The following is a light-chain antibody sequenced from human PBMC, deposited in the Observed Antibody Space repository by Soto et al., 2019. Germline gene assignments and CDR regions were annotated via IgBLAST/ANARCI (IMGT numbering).Light chain of an antibody. Sequence: QSVLTQPASVSGSPGQSITISCTGTSSDVGSHNYVSWYQQHPGKAPKLIIFEVNSRPSGVSNRFSGSKSGSAASLTISRLQAEDEADYYCSSYSSTSTPYVFGGGTKVTVL. V-gene: IGLV2-14*01. CDR2: EVN. CDR1: SSDVGSHNY. CDR3: SSYSSTSTPYV. J-gene: IGLJ1*01.